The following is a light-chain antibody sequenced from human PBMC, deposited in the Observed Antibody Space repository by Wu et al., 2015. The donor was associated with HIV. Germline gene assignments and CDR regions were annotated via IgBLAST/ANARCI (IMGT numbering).Light chain of an antibody. CDR1: QSVNNNN. Sequence: EIVLTQSPGTLSLSPGERATLSCRASQSVNNNNLAWYQQKPGQAPRLLIYDASSRATGIPDRFSGSGSGTDFTLTISRLEPEDFAVYYCQQYGSSPLTFGGGTKVEIK. J-gene: IGKJ4*01. V-gene: IGKV3-20*01. CDR2: DAS. CDR3: QQYGSSPLT.